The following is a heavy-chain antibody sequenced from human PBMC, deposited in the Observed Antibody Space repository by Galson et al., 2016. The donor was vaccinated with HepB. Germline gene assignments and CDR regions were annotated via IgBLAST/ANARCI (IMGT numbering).Heavy chain of an antibody. D-gene: IGHD3-10*01. J-gene: IGHJ4*02. CDR1: GFTFSSYG. Sequence: SLRLSCAASGFTFSSYGMHWVRQAPGKGLEWVAVISYDGSNKDYADSVKGRFTISRDNSKNTLYLQMNSLRPEDTAVYYCAKDALITLVRGVIMSYFDYWGQGALVTVSS. CDR2: ISYDGSNK. V-gene: IGHV3-30*18. CDR3: AKDALITLVRGVIMSYFDY.